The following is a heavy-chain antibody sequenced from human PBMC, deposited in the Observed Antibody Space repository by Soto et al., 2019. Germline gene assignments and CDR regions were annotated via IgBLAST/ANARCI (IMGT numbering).Heavy chain of an antibody. CDR3: ASYLKISSADGRLDP. J-gene: IGHJ5*02. D-gene: IGHD1-26*01. CDR2: IHYTGST. Sequence: SETLSLTCTVSGGSMSRYYWTWIRQPPGKALEWIGNIHYTGSTNYNPSLKSRVTILLGTSTSQFYLKVSSVTAADTAVYYCASYLKISSADGRLDPWGHGNLVTVSS. V-gene: IGHV4-59*01. CDR1: GGSMSRYY.